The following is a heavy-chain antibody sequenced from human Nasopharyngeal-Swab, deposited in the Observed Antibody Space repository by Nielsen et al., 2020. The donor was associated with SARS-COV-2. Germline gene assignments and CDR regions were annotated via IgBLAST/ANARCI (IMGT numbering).Heavy chain of an antibody. V-gene: IGHV3-33*01. CDR1: GFTFSSYG. CDR2: IWYDGTNK. Sequence: GESLKISCAASGFTFSSYGMHWVRQAPGQGLEWVAVIWYDGTNKYYADSVKGRFTISRDNSKNTLYLQMNSLRAEDTAVYYCARRNYFGGPHQFYFEYWGQGTLVTVSS. D-gene: IGHD3-10*01. J-gene: IGHJ4*02. CDR3: ARRNYFGGPHQFYFEY.